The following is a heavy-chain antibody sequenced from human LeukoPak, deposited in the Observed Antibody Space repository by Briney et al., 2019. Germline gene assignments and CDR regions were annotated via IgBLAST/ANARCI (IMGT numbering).Heavy chain of an antibody. CDR2: FDPEDGET. V-gene: IGHV1-24*01. CDR1: GYTFTGYY. CDR3: ADFNY. J-gene: IGHJ4*02. Sequence: ASVKVSCKASGYTFTGYYMHWVRQAPGQGLEWMGGFDPEDGETIYAQKFQGRVTMTEDTSTDTAYMELSSLRSEDTAVYYCADFNYWGQGTLVTVSS.